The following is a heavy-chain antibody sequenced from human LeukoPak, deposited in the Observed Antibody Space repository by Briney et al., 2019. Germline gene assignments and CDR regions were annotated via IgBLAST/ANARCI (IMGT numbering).Heavy chain of an antibody. CDR3: ARAVMRGYSGYDPTIYYYYMDV. CDR2: MNPNSGNT. Sequence: ASVKVSCKASGYTFTSYDINWVRQATGQGLEWMGWMNPNSGNTGYAQKFQGRVTITRNTSISTAYMELSSLRSEDTAVYYCARAVMRGYSGYDPTIYYYYMDVWGKGTTVTVSS. D-gene: IGHD5-12*01. J-gene: IGHJ6*03. CDR1: GYTFTSYD. V-gene: IGHV1-8*03.